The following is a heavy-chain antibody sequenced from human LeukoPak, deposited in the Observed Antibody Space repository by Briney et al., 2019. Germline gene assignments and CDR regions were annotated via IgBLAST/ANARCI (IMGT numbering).Heavy chain of an antibody. D-gene: IGHD1-14*01. Sequence: GGSLRLSCAVSGFTFSDYHMSWIRQAPGKGLEWVSYISSGGSSISHADSVKGRFTISRDNPGNSVYLQMRSLRADDTALYFCARDVAYNAFDYWGQGTLVTVSS. V-gene: IGHV3-11*04. CDR2: ISSGGSSI. CDR1: GFTFSDYH. CDR3: ARDVAYNAFDY. J-gene: IGHJ4*02.